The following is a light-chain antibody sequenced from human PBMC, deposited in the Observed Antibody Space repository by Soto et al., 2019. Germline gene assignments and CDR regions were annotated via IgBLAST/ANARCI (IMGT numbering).Light chain of an antibody. V-gene: IGLV1-44*01. CDR3: AAWDDSLNGVV. CDR2: NND. Sequence: QSVLTQPPSASGTPGQRVTISCSGSSSSFGRNTVNWYQQLPGTAPKLLIYNNDHRPSGVPDRISGSKSTTSASLAISGLQSEDEADYYCAAWDDSLNGVVFGGGTKVTVL. CDR1: SSSFGRNT. J-gene: IGLJ3*02.